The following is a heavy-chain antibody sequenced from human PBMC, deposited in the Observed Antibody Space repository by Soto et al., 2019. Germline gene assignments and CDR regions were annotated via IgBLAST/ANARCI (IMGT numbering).Heavy chain of an antibody. CDR3: ASVAASSSSTFDY. D-gene: IGHD6-6*01. CDR1: GFTFNTYA. Sequence: GGSLRLSCAASGFTFNTYAMSWVRQAPGKGLEWVSRISYSGGRTYYAVSVKGRFTISRDNSKNTVYLQMNSLRAEDTAVYFCASVAASSSSTFDYWGQGTLVTVSS. J-gene: IGHJ4*02. V-gene: IGHV3-23*01. CDR2: ISYSGGRT.